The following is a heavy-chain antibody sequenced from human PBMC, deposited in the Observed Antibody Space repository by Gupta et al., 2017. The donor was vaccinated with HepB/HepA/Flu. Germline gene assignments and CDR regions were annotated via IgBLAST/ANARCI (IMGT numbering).Heavy chain of an antibody. D-gene: IGHD6-19*01. J-gene: IGHJ6*02. CDR2: IYYSGST. CDR3: ARDHLVGYSSGWYSGYYYYGMDV. V-gene: IGHV4-59*01. Sequence: QVQLQESGPGLVKPSETLSLTCTVSGGSISSYYWSWIRQPPGKGLEWIGYIYYSGSTNYNPSLKSRVTISVDTSKNQFSLKLSSVTAADTAVYYCARDHLVGYSSGWYSGYYYYGMDVWGQGTTVTVSS. CDR1: GGSISSYY.